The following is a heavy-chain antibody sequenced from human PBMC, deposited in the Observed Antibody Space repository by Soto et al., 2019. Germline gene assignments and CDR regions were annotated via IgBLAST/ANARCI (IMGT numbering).Heavy chain of an antibody. J-gene: IGHJ4*01. V-gene: IGHV3-15*07. CDR3: TTDSHYTGLLVRLAY. Sequence: GGSLRLSCVGSGFTFSSAWINWVRQSPGKGLEWVGRIRSQSDGGTTDFAASVKGRFAIARDDSKHTMYLQMNSLRMEDTAVYYCTTDSHYTGLLVRLAYWALRTLVTVSS. CDR2: IRSQSDGGTT. CDR1: GFTFSSAW. D-gene: IGHD6-6*01.